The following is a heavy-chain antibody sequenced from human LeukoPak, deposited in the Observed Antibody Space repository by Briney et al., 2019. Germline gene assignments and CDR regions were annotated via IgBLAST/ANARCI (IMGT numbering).Heavy chain of an antibody. CDR1: GGSISSSGYC. V-gene: IGHV4-39*07. Sequence: KPSETLSLTCTVSGGSISSSGYCWGWIRQPPGKGLEWIGSIDYSGSTNYNPSLKSRVTISVDTSKNQFSLKLSSVTAADTAVYYCASFRLGSSSWVDDYWGQGTLVTVSS. J-gene: IGHJ4*02. CDR2: IDYSGST. D-gene: IGHD6-13*01. CDR3: ASFRLGSSSWVDDY.